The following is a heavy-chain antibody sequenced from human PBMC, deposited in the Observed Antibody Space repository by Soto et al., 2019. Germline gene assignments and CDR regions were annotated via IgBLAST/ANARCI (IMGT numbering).Heavy chain of an antibody. J-gene: IGHJ5*02. CDR3: ARAVAPYLGTWFDP. D-gene: IGHD3-16*01. V-gene: IGHV4-30-2*01. Sequence: QLQLQESGSGLVKPSQTLSLTCAVSGGSISSGNSYSWSWIRQPPGKGLEWIGSISHTGSTSYTPSLKGRVTMSVDKSKNQFSLKLSSVTAADMAVYYCARAVAPYLGTWFDPWGQGTLVIVSS. CDR1: GGSISSGNSYS. CDR2: ISHTGST.